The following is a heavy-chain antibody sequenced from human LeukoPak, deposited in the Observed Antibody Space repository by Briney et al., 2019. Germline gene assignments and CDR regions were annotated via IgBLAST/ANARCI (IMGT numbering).Heavy chain of an antibody. D-gene: IGHD3-10*01. Sequence: ASVKVSCKASGGAFSSYAISWVRQAPGQGLEWMGGIIPIFGTANYAQKFQGRVTITTDESTSTAYMELSSLRSEDTAVYYCARAGAYGSSLVDYWGQGTLVTVSS. CDR1: GGAFSSYA. J-gene: IGHJ4*02. CDR3: ARAGAYGSSLVDY. CDR2: IIPIFGTA. V-gene: IGHV1-69*05.